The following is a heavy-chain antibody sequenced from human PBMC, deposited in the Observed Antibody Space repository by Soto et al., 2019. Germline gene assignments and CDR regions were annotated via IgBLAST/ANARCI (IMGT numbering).Heavy chain of an antibody. CDR1: GYTFTSYA. J-gene: IGHJ4*02. CDR2: INAGNGNT. V-gene: IGHV1-3*01. D-gene: IGHD3-3*01. Sequence: ASVKVSCKASGYTFTSYAMHWVRQAPGQRLEWMGWINAGNGNTKYSQKFQGRVTITRDTSASTAYMELSSLRSEDTAVYYCARDLSNYDFWSGYYFDYWGQGTLVTVSS. CDR3: ARDLSNYDFWSGYYFDY.